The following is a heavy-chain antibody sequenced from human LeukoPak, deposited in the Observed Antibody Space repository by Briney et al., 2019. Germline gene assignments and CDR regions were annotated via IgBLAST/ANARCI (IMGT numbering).Heavy chain of an antibody. CDR3: ARSPWAGYYDILTGYYQVYYFDY. Sequence: GGSLRLSCAASGFTFSSYGMHWVRQAPGKGLEWVAVISYDGSNKYYADSVKGRFTISRDNSKNTLYLQMNSLRAEDTAVYYCARSPWAGYYDILTGYYQVYYFDYWGQGTLVTVSS. CDR1: GFTFSSYG. D-gene: IGHD3-9*01. CDR2: ISYDGSNK. J-gene: IGHJ4*02. V-gene: IGHV3-30*03.